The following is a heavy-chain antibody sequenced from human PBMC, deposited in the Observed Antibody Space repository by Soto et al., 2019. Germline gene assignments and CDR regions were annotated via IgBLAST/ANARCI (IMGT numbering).Heavy chain of an antibody. Sequence: SVKVSCKASGFTFTSSAVQWVRQARGQRLEWIGWIVVGSGNTNYAQKFQERVTITRDMSTSTAYMELSGLRSEDTAVYYCAASSVSAPDDSSGDDAFDIWGQGTMVTVSS. D-gene: IGHD3-22*01. CDR3: AASSVSAPDDSSGDDAFDI. J-gene: IGHJ3*02. CDR2: IVVGSGNT. V-gene: IGHV1-58*01. CDR1: GFTFTSSA.